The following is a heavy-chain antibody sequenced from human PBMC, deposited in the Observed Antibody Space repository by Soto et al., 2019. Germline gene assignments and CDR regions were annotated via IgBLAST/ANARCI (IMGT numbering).Heavy chain of an antibody. D-gene: IGHD3-10*01. J-gene: IGHJ4*02. CDR1: GGTFYTYA. Sequence: QVHLVQSGAEVKRPGSSVRVSCRASGGTFYTYAFTWVRQASGQGLEWMGGITPMIGTTKYAQKFHDRVTFSADESAATAYMELSNLRSDDTAVYYCARDVSVMTSVFGLWGQGTLITVSS. CDR3: ARDVSVMTSVFGL. CDR2: ITPMIGTT. V-gene: IGHV1-69*01.